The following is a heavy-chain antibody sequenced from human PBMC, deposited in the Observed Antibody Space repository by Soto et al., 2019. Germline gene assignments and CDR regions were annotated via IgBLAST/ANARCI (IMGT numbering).Heavy chain of an antibody. CDR2: VNPNNGDT. D-gene: IGHD3-10*01. CDR1: GYTFSNYD. Sequence: QVQLVQSGAELKKPGASVKVSCKASGYTFSNYDMNWVRQATGQGPEWIGWVNPNNGDTGYAQKFQGRVTLTTDISTTTAYMALPRLRSEDTAIYYCAKVSRKGSAIDFDYWGQGTLITVSS. V-gene: IGHV1-8*01. J-gene: IGHJ4*02. CDR3: AKVSRKGSAIDFDY.